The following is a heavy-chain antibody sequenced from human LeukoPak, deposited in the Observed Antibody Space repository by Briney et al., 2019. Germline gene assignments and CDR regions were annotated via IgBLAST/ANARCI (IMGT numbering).Heavy chain of an antibody. D-gene: IGHD3-10*01. J-gene: IGHJ4*02. CDR3: ARQYGSGSYSDY. CDR2: TFAGYSYT. CDR1: GYNFTPYW. Sequence: GESLKISCQSSGYNFTPYWIVWVRQMPGKGLEWMGITFAGYSYTVYSPSFQGQVTVSVDKSISTAYLQWSSLKASDTAMYYCARQYGSGSYSDYWGQGTLVTVSS. V-gene: IGHV5-51*01.